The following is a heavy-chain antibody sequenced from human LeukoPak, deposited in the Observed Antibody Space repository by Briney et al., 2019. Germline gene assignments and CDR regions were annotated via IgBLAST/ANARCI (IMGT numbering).Heavy chain of an antibody. J-gene: IGHJ4*02. D-gene: IGHD3-3*01. CDR2: INPNGGDI. CDR3: AKTSGYSGYYYTDY. Sequence: ASVTVSCKASGYTFTGYYMHWVRQAPGQGLEWMGWINPNGGDINYAQKFQGRFTMTRDMSIITAHMELSSLRSDDTAVYYCAKTSGYSGYYYTDYWGQGTLVTVSS. V-gene: IGHV1-2*02. CDR1: GYTFTGYY.